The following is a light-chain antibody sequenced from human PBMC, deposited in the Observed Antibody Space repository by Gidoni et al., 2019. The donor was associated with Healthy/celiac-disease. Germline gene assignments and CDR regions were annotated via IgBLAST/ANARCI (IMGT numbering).Light chain of an antibody. CDR1: RSNIGAGYD. J-gene: IGLJ2*01. V-gene: IGLV1-40*01. CDR2: GNS. CDR3: QSYDSSLSAVV. Sequence: QSVLTHPPSASGPPGQRVPISCTGSRSNIGAGYDVPWYQQLPGTAPKLLIYGNSNRPSGVPDRFSGSKSGTSASLAITGLQAEDEADYYCQSYDSSLSAVVFGGGTKLTVL.